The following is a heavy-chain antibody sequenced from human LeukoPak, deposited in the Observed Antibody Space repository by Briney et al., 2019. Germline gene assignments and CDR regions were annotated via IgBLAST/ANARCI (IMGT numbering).Heavy chain of an antibody. V-gene: IGHV4-59*08. Sequence: PSETLSLTCTVSGGSMSPYHWGWIRQPPGKGLEWTGYIYYSGSTNYNPSLKSRVTISVDTSKNQFSLKLSSVTAADTAIYYCARAVSGRFDYWGQGTLVTISS. J-gene: IGHJ4*02. CDR1: GGSMSPYH. CDR2: IYYSGST. CDR3: ARAVSGRFDY. D-gene: IGHD6-19*01.